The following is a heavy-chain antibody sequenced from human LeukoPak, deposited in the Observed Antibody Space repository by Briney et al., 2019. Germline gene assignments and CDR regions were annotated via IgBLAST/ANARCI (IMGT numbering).Heavy chain of an antibody. J-gene: IGHJ5*02. D-gene: IGHD2-2*01. Sequence: ASVKVSCKASGYTFTSYVISWVRQAPGQGLEWMGWISAYNGNTNYAQKLQGRVTMTTDTSTSTAYMELRSLRSDDTAVYYCAIWKGYCSSTSCPRWFDPWGQGTLVTVSS. CDR1: GYTFTSYV. CDR2: ISAYNGNT. CDR3: AIWKGYCSSTSCPRWFDP. V-gene: IGHV1-18*01.